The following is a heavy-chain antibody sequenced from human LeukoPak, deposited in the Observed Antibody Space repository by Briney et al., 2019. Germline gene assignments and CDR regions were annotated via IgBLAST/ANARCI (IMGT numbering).Heavy chain of an antibody. D-gene: IGHD6-19*01. V-gene: IGHV1-58*01. CDR2: IVVGSGNT. Sequence: GTSVKVSCKASGFTFTSSAVQWVRQARGQRLEWTGWIVVGSGNTNYAQKFQERVTITRDMSTSTAYMELSSLRSEDTAVYYCARRTVAGTWFDYWGQGTLVTVSS. J-gene: IGHJ4*02. CDR1: GFTFTSSA. CDR3: ARRTVAGTWFDY.